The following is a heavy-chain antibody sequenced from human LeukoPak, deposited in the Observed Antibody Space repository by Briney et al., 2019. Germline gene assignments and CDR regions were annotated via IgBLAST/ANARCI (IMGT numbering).Heavy chain of an antibody. D-gene: IGHD2-21*02. CDR1: GGTFSSYA. Sequence: ASVKVSCKASGGTFSSYAISWVRQAPGQGLEWMGGIIPIFGTANYAQKFQGRVTITADESTSTAYMELSSLRSEDTAVYYCAREPHCGGDCYPTYWFDPWGQGTLVTVSS. J-gene: IGHJ5*02. CDR2: IIPIFGTA. CDR3: AREPHCGGDCYPTYWFDP. V-gene: IGHV1-69*13.